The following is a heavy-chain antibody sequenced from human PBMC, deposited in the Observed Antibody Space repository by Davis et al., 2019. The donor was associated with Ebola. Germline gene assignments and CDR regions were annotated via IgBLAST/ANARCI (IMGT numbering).Heavy chain of an antibody. V-gene: IGHV1-2*02. CDR3: ARVATAITYYYYYGMDV. CDR2: INPNSGGT. D-gene: IGHD5-12*01. Sequence: ASVKVSCKASGYTFTGYYMHWVRQAPGQGLEWMGWINPNSGGTNYAQKFQGRVTMTRNTSISTAYMELSSLRSEDTAVYYCARVATAITYYYYYGMDVWGQGTTVTVSS. CDR1: GYTFTGYY. J-gene: IGHJ6*02.